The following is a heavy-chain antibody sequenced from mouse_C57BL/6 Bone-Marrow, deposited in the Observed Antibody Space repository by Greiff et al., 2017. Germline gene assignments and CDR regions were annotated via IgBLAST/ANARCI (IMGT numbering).Heavy chain of an antibody. CDR2: IDPENGDT. CDR3: CYTWFAY. J-gene: IGHJ3*01. D-gene: IGHD2-12*01. CDR1: GFNIKDDY. Sequence: VQLQQSGAELVRPGASVKLSCTASGFNIKDDYMHWVKQRPEQGLEWIGWIDPENGDTEYASKFQGKATITADTSSNTAYLQRSSLTSEDTAIYYCCYTWFAYWGQGTLVTVSA. V-gene: IGHV14-4*01.